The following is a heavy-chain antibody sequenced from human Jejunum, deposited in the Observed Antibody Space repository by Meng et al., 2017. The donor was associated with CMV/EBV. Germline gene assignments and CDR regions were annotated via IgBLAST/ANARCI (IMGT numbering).Heavy chain of an antibody. CDR2: INHSGST. V-gene: IGHV4-34*01. J-gene: IGHJ5*02. CDR3: AVGYGSGSNNWFDP. Sequence: QVQLQQWGEGLLQPSGTLSLTCAVYGGSFSGYYWNWIRQPPGKGLEWIGEINHSGSTNYNPSLKRRVTISVDTSKNQFSLKLSSVTAADTAVYYCAVGYGSGSNNWFDPWGQGTLVTVSS. D-gene: IGHD3-10*01. CDR1: GGSFSGYY.